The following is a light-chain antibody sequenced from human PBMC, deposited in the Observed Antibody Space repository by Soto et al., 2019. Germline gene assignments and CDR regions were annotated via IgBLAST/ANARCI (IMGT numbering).Light chain of an antibody. CDR3: SSSTSSSTVV. CDR2: EVS. CDR1: SSDVGGYNY. Sequence: QSVLTQPASVSGSPGQSITISCTGTSSDVGGYNYVSWYQQYPGKAPKLMIYEVSNRPSGVSNRFSGSKSGNTASLIISGLLAEDEADYYCSSSTSSSTVVFGEGTKLTVL. V-gene: IGLV2-14*01. J-gene: IGLJ2*01.